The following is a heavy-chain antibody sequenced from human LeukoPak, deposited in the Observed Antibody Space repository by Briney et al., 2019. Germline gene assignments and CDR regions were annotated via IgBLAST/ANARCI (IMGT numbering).Heavy chain of an antibody. CDR2: IYTSGST. J-gene: IGHJ4*02. V-gene: IGHV4-4*07. CDR3: ALNCAPWKDY. Sequence: SVTLSLTCTVSGRSISSYYWSWIRQPAGEGREWIGRIYTSGSTNYSPSFKSRVTMSVDTSKNQFSLKLSCVTAADKAVYYCALNCAPWKDYRGQGTLVTVSS. CDR1: GRSISSYY. D-gene: IGHD1-1*01.